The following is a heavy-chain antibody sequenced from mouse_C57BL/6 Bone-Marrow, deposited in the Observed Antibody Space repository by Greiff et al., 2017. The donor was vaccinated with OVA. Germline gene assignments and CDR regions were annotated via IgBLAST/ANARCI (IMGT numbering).Heavy chain of an antibody. Sequence: VQLQQSGPGLVAPSQSLSITCTVSGFSLTSYGVDWVRQSPGKGLEWLGVIWGVGSTNYNSALKSRLSISKDNSKSQVFLKMNSLQTDDTAMYYCASGPTGFAYWGQGTLVTVSA. CDR1: GFSLTSYG. CDR3: ASGPTGFAY. CDR2: IWGVGST. J-gene: IGHJ3*01. V-gene: IGHV2-6*01.